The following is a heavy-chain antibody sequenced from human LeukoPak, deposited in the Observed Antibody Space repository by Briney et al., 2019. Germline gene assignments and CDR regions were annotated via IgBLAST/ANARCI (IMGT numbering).Heavy chain of an antibody. Sequence: PGGSLRLSCAASGFTFSSYSMNWVRQAPGKGLEWVSSISSSSSYIYYADSVKGRFTISRDNAKNSLYLQMNSLRAEDTAVYYCARTASSSWGFDYWGQGTLVTVSS. CDR3: ARTASSSWGFDY. J-gene: IGHJ4*02. CDR2: ISSSSSYI. D-gene: IGHD6-13*01. CDR1: GFTFSSYS. V-gene: IGHV3-21*01.